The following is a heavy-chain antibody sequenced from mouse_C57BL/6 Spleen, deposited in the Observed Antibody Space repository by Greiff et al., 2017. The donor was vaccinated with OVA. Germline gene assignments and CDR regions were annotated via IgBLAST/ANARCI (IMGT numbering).Heavy chain of an antibody. CDR1: GYAFSSSW. CDR3: ARRADLGFDY. J-gene: IGHJ2*01. D-gene: IGHD3-3*01. Sequence: QVQLQQSGPELVKPGASVKISCKASGYAFSSSWMNWVKQRPGKGLEWIGRIYPGDGDTKYNGKFKGKATLTADKSSSTAYMQLSSLTSEDSAVYCCARRADLGFDYWGQGTTLTVSS. V-gene: IGHV1-82*01. CDR2: IYPGDGDT.